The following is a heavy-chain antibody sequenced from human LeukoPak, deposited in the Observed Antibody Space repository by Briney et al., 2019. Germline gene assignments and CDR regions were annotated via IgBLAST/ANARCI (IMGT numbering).Heavy chain of an antibody. D-gene: IGHD2-21*02. J-gene: IGHJ4*02. V-gene: IGHV3-7*01. CDR2: IKLDGGEK. Sequence: GGSLRLSCAASGFTFSSYWMTSVRQAPGKGLEWVANIKLDGGEKYYVDSVKGRFTISRDNAKNSLYLQMNNLRAEDTAVYYCAREARYCGGDCYFDYWGQGTLVTVSS. CDR3: AREARYCGGDCYFDY. CDR1: GFTFSSYW.